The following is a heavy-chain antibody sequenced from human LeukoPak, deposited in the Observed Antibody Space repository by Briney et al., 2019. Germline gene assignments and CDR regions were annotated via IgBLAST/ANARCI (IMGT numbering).Heavy chain of an antibody. CDR2: ISYGGTT. J-gene: IGHJ6*02. CDR3: ASQAYRRIAVAGTELHYYGMDV. D-gene: IGHD6-19*01. CDR1: GGSISSGTYH. V-gene: IGHV4-30-4*08. Sequence: SETLSLTCTVSGGSISSGTYHWSWIRQYPGKGLEWIGHISYGGTTYYNPSLKSQVTISLDTSRNHFSLKLNSVTAADTAVYYCASQAYRRIAVAGTELHYYGMDVWGQGTTVTVSS.